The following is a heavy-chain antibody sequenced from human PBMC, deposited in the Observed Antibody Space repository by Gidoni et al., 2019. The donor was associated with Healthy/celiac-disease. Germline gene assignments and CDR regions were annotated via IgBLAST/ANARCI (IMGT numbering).Heavy chain of an antibody. CDR3: ARDDQVRYFDWEDANYGMDV. V-gene: IGHV1-3*01. CDR2: INAGNGNT. J-gene: IGHJ6*02. CDR1: GYTFTSYA. D-gene: IGHD3-9*01. Sequence: QVQLVQSGAEVKKPGASVQVSCKASGYTFTSYAMPWVRQAPGQRLEWMGWINAGNGNTKYSQKFQGRVTITRDTSASTAYMELSSLRSEDTAVYYCARDDQVRYFDWEDANYGMDVWGQGTTVTVSS.